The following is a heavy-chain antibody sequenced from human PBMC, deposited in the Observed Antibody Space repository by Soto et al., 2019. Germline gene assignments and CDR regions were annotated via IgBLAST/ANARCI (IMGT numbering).Heavy chain of an antibody. D-gene: IGHD1-1*01. J-gene: IGHJ6*03. CDR3: ARHRRQVVRRPYSYLEV. Sequence: SVPLCLRCTVSGGSISSRGCCWSLIRQHPGKGLEWIGYIYYSGSTSYNPSLKSRVTVSVDTAKNQFSLTLSSVTAADTAVYYFARHRRQVVRRPYSYLEVWGKGTTVTVSS. V-gene: IGHV4-39*01. CDR1: GGSISSRGCC. CDR2: IYYSGST.